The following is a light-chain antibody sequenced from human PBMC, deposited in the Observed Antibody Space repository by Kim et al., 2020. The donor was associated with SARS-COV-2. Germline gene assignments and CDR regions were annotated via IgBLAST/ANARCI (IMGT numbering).Light chain of an antibody. CDR1: QSISTW. J-gene: IGKJ1*01. Sequence: DIQMTQSPSTLSASVGDRVTITCRASQSISTWFAWYQQKPGIAPKPLIYKASNLESGVPSRFSGSGSGTEFTLTISSLQPDDFATYYCQQYNNYSPWTFGQGTKVDIK. V-gene: IGKV1-5*03. CDR2: KAS. CDR3: QQYNNYSPWT.